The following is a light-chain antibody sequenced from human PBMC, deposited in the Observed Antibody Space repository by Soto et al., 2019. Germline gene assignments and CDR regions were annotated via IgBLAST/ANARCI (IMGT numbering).Light chain of an antibody. CDR1: SSDVGTYNL. Sequence: QSALTQPASVSGSPGQSITISCTGTSSDVGTYNLVSWYQQHPGKAPKLMIYEGNKRPSGISNRFSGSKSGYTASLTISGLQAEDEADYYCSSYTAGGTIFGTGTKLTVL. CDR3: SSYTAGGTI. CDR2: EGN. V-gene: IGLV2-14*02. J-gene: IGLJ1*01.